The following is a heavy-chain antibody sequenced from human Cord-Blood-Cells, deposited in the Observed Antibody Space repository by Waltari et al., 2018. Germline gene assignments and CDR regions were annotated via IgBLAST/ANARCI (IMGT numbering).Heavy chain of an antibody. CDR2: VDPEEGET. CDR1: GYTFTDYY. D-gene: IGHD2-8*01. J-gene: IGHJ3*02. Sequence: EVQLVQSGAEVKKPGATVHISCKVSGYTFTDYYMPWVQQAPGKGLEWRGLVDPEEGETIYAEKFQGRVTITADTSTDTAYMELSSLRSEDTAVYYCATLSTPSLYAFDIWGQGTMVTVSS. CDR3: ATLSTPSLYAFDI. V-gene: IGHV1-69-2*01.